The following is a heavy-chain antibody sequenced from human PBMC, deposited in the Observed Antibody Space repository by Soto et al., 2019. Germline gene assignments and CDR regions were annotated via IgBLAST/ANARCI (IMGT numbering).Heavy chain of an antibody. CDR1: GYTFTSYY. V-gene: IGHV1-46*01. Sequence: QVQLVQSGAEVKKPGASVKVSCKASGYTFTSYYMHWVRQAPGQGLEWMGIINTSSGSTSYAQKFQGRVTITRDTSTSTVYRELSSLRSEDTAVYYCARGPTCIQLWFLDYWGQGTLVTVSS. CDR3: ARGPTCIQLWFLDY. CDR2: INTSSGST. D-gene: IGHD5-18*01. J-gene: IGHJ4*02.